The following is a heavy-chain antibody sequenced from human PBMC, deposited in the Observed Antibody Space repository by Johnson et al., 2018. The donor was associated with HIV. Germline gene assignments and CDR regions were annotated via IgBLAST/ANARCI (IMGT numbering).Heavy chain of an antibody. CDR3: ARPSLWDSSDYLGGDGFDF. CDR1: GFTVSSNY. D-gene: IGHD3-22*01. CDR2: IYSDGST. J-gene: IGHJ3*01. Sequence: VQLVESGGGLVQPGGSLRLSCAASGFTVSSNYMSWVRQAPGKGLAWVSLIYSDGSTYYADSVKGRFTISRDNSKNTLYLQMNSLRAEDTAVYYCARPSLWDSSDYLGGDGFDFWGQGTMVTVSS. V-gene: IGHV3-66*02.